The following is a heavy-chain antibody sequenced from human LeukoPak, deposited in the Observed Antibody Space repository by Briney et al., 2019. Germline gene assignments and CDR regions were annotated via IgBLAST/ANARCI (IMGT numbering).Heavy chain of an antibody. Sequence: SVKVSCKASGGTFSSYAISWVRQAPGQGLEWMGRIIPIFGTANYAQKFQGRVTITAAKSTSTAYMELSSLRSEDTAVYYCASVGMTGLTTVTTSGAFDIWGQGTMVTVSS. J-gene: IGHJ3*02. D-gene: IGHD4-17*01. CDR3: ASVGMTGLTTVTTSGAFDI. CDR1: GGTFSSYA. CDR2: IIPIFGTA. V-gene: IGHV1-69*06.